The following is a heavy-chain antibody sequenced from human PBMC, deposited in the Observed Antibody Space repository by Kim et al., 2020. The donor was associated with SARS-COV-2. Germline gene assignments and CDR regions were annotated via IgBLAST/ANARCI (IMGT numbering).Heavy chain of an antibody. V-gene: IGHV3-23*01. Sequence: GGSLRLSCAASGFTFGNYAMSWVRQAPGKGLEWVSSISGSGGHTYYVDSVKGRFTISRDNSKNTLYLQMNSLRAEDTAVFYCAKDRGVAEPGARFYFGVDVWGQGTTVSVSS. CDR1: GFTFGNYA. D-gene: IGHD3-10*01. CDR2: ISGSGGHT. J-gene: IGHJ6*02. CDR3: AKDRGVAEPGARFYFGVDV.